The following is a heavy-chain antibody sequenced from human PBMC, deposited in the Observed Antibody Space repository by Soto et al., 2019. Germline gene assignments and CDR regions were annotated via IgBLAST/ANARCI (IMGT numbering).Heavy chain of an antibody. CDR3: GTMSRDGDEFDAFVQY. Sequence: QVQLEQSGAEVKMPGSSVRLSCKASGGSFYSYVFFWVRQAPGQGLEYMGGIIPLFNTPSYSQKFHGRATIAADGSTHTAHLDLNSLTSEDTALYFCGTMSRDGDEFDAFVQYWGQGSLVTVSS. J-gene: IGHJ4*02. V-gene: IGHV1-69*01. CDR1: GGSFYSYV. D-gene: IGHD3-10*01. CDR2: IIPLFNTP.